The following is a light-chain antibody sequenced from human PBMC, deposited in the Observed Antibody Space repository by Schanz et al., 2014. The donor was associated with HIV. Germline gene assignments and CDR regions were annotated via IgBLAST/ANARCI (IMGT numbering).Light chain of an antibody. J-gene: IGLJ2*01. CDR1: SSDVGGYNY. CDR3: SSYTSSSTVV. Sequence: QSALTQPASVSGSPGQSITISCTGTSSDVGGYNYVSWYQQHPGKALKLMLYDVSNRPSGVSNRFSGSKSGNTASLTISGLQPEDEADYYCSSYTSSSTVVFGGGTKLTVL. V-gene: IGLV2-14*01. CDR2: DVS.